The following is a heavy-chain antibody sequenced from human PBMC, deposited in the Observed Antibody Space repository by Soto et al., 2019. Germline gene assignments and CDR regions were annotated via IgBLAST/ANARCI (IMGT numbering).Heavy chain of an antibody. D-gene: IGHD6-13*01. J-gene: IGHJ6*02. Sequence: GESLKISCKGSGYTFTNYWISWVRQMPGKGLEWMGRIDPSDSYTKYSPSFQGHVTMSGDKSITTAYLQWSSLKASDTAIYYCARSRPIAAAGYYYYYGLDVWGQGTTVTVSS. CDR2: IDPSDSYT. V-gene: IGHV5-10-1*01. CDR1: GYTFTNYW. CDR3: ARSRPIAAAGYYYYYGLDV.